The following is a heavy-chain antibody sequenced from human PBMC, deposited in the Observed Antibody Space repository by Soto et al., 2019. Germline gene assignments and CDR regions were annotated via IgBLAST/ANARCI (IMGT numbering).Heavy chain of an antibody. CDR1: EFTFKNYA. J-gene: IGHJ4*02. CDR3: AKATYDTTFYTSSLDN. V-gene: IGHV3-23*01. CDR2: ITGSDGRT. D-gene: IGHD3-22*01. Sequence: VQLLESGGGLVHPGGSLRLSCAASEFTFKNYAMTWVRQAPGKGLEWVSLITGSDGRTYYADSVKGRFTISRDNSKNTLFLQMDSLRPEYTALYYCAKATYDTTFYTSSLDNGGQGTLVTVSS.